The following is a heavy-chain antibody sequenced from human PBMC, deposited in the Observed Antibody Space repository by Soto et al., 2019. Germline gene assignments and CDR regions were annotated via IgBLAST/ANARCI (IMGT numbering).Heavy chain of an antibody. J-gene: IGHJ4*02. CDR1: GFSFTHYW. Sequence: PGGSLRLSCSASGFSFTHYWMHWVRQAPGKGLVWVSRISPDGRTTTYADSVKGRFTISRDNAKSTLYLQMNSLTVEDGAVYYCADSWLPTSYWGPGTLVTVSS. CDR2: ISPDGRTT. D-gene: IGHD3-10*01. CDR3: ADSWLPTSY. V-gene: IGHV3-74*01.